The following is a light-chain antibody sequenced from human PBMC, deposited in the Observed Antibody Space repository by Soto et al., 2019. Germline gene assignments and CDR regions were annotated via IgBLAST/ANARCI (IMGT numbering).Light chain of an antibody. Sequence: QAVRTQPASVSGSPGQSITISCTGTSSDVGTYNYVSWYQQHPGKAPKVMIYEVTYRPSGVSNRFSGSKSGNTASLTISGLQAEDEAEYYCSSYTGSSTLYVFGTGTKVTAL. J-gene: IGLJ1*01. CDR2: EVT. V-gene: IGLV2-14*01. CDR3: SSYTGSSTLYV. CDR1: SSDVGTYNY.